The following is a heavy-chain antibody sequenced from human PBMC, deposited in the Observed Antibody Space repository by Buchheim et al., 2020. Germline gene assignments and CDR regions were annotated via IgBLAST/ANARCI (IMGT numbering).Heavy chain of an antibody. J-gene: IGHJ4*02. CDR3: AKDPSASTVVTRSYFDY. V-gene: IGHV3-30*18. CDR2: ISYDGSNK. CDR1: GFTFSSYG. D-gene: IGHD4-23*01. Sequence: QVQLVESGGGVVQPGRSLRLSCAASGFTFSSYGMHWVRQAPGKGLEWVAVISYDGSNKYYADSVKGRFTISRDNSKNTLYLQMNSLRAEDTAVYYCAKDPSASTVVTRSYFDYWGQGTL.